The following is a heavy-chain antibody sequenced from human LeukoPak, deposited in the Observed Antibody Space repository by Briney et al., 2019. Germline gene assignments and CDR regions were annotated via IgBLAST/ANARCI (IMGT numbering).Heavy chain of an antibody. CDR3: ARDYFYYDSSGYDY. CDR2: INPSSGGT. V-gene: IGHV1-2*02. D-gene: IGHD3-22*01. CDR1: GYTFTGYY. J-gene: IGHJ4*02. Sequence: GASVKVSCTASGYTFTGYYMHWVRQAPGQGLEWMGWINPSSGGTNYAQKFQGRVTMTRDTSISTAYMELSRLRSDDTAVYYCARDYFYYDSSGYDYWGQGTLVTVSS.